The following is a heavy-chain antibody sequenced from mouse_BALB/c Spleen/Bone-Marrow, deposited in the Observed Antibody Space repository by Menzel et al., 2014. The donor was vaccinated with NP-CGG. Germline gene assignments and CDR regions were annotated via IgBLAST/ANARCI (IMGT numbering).Heavy chain of an antibody. CDR1: GFTFSTYG. J-gene: IGHJ4*01. V-gene: IGHV5-6*01. Sequence: EVQGVEPGGDLVKPGGSLKLSCAASGFTFSTYGMSWVRQTPDKRLEWVATISSGGGYTYYPDSVKGRFTISRDNANNTLYLQMSSLKSEDTAMYYCTRQRNWDPYAMDYWGQGTSLTVSS. CDR2: ISSGGGYT. D-gene: IGHD4-1*01. CDR3: TRQRNWDPYAMDY.